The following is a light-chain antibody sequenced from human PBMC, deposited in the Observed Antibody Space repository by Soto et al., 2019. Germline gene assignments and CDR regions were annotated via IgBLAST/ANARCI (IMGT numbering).Light chain of an antibody. CDR2: AAS. V-gene: IGKV1-39*01. J-gene: IGKJ5*01. CDR3: QQRNIWPPVT. Sequence: DIPMTQSPSSLSASVGDRVTITCRASQSISNYLNWYQQKPGKAPKRLIYAASSLQSGVPSRFSGSGSGTEFTLTISSLEPEDSAIYYCQQRNIWPPVTFGQGTRLEIK. CDR1: QSISNY.